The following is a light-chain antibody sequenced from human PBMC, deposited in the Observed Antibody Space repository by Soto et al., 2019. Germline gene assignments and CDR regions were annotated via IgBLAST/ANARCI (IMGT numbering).Light chain of an antibody. V-gene: IGLV2-23*02. CDR2: EVN. CDR3: CSYVGSSILM. CDR1: SSDVVLYNL. Sequence: QSALTQPASVSGSPGQSITISCTGTSSDVVLYNLVSWYQQLPGKAPKLIIYEVNERPSGISDRFSGSNSGNTASLTISGLQDEDEADYYCCSYVGSSILMFGGGTKLTVL. J-gene: IGLJ3*02.